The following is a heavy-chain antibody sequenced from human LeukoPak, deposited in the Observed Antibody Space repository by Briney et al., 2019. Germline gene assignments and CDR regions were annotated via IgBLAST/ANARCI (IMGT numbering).Heavy chain of an antibody. D-gene: IGHD3-22*01. Sequence: PSETLSLTCTVSSYSISSGYYWGWIRQPPGKGLEWIGSIYHSGSTYYNPSLKSRVTISVDTSKNQFSLKLSSVTAADTAVYYCARGHYDSSGYYYVNFDYWGQGTLVTVSS. V-gene: IGHV4-38-2*02. CDR3: ARGHYDSSGYYYVNFDY. CDR2: IYHSGST. J-gene: IGHJ4*02. CDR1: SYSISSGYY.